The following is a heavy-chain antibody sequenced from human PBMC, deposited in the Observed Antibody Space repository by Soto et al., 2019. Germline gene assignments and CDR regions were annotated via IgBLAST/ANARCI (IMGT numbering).Heavy chain of an antibody. CDR2: IIPIFGTA. CDR1: GGTFSSYA. V-gene: IGHV1-69*01. CDR3: ARDGLSLRNYYYYGMDV. J-gene: IGHJ6*02. Sequence: QVQLVQSGAEVKKPGSSVKVSCKASGGTFSSYAISWVRQDPGQGLEWMGGIIPIFGTANYAQKFQGRGTITADEYTSTAYMELSSLRAEDTAVYYCARDGLSLRNYYYYGMDVWGQGTTVTVSS. D-gene: IGHD3-22*01.